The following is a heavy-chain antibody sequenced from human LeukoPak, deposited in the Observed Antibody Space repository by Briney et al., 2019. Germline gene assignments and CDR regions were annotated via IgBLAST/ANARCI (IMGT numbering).Heavy chain of an antibody. CDR3: ARDTLLYCSSTSCHTFDY. CDR1: GGSISSYY. D-gene: IGHD2-2*01. Sequence: PSETLSLTCTVSGGSISSYYWSRIRQPPGKGLEWIGYIYYSGSTDYNPSLKSRVTISVDTSKNQFSLKLSSVTAADTAVYYCARDTLLYCSSTSCHTFDYWGQGTLVTVSS. CDR2: IYYSGST. V-gene: IGHV4-59*01. J-gene: IGHJ4*02.